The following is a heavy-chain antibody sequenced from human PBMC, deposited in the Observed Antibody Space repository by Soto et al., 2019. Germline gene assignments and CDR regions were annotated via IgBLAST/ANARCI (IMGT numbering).Heavy chain of an antibody. J-gene: IGHJ5*02. D-gene: IGHD3-10*01. CDR1: GGFIKSAGHS. CDR2: SYHSGRS. V-gene: IGHV4-30-2*06. Sequence: TLSLTCTVSGGFIKSAGHSCGWVRQSPGKGLGWIGHSYHSGRSYYNPSLQSRVTISVDRSKAKLYLTLTSVNAADKAAEVCARARYYERCGDLWGRGTPVNV. CDR3: ARARYYERCGDL.